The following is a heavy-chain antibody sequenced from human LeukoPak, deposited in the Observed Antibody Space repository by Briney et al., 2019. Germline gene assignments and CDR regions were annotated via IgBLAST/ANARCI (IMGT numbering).Heavy chain of an antibody. Sequence: SETLSLACAVSSGSISSSNWWSWVRQPPGKGLEWIGEIYHSGSTNYNPSLKSRVTISVDKSKNQFSLKLSSVTAADTAVYYCARLRGSYPFDYWGQGTLVTVSS. CDR1: SGSISSSNW. V-gene: IGHV4-4*02. D-gene: IGHD1-26*01. CDR3: ARLRGSYPFDY. CDR2: IYHSGST. J-gene: IGHJ4*02.